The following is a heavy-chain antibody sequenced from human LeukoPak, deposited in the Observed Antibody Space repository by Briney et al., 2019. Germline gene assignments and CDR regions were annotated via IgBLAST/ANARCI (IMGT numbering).Heavy chain of an antibody. Sequence: GGSLRLSCAASGFTFNTYGMHWVRQPPGKGLEWVAVSWFGGRKIIWTDSVKGRFNIYRDNSKNTLFLQMSSLRAEDSGVYYCARDLAKGRYFDYWGQGTLVTVS. CDR3: ARDLAKGRYFDY. D-gene: IGHD1-26*01. V-gene: IGHV3-33*01. CDR1: GFTFNTYG. J-gene: IGHJ4*02. CDR2: SWFGGRKI.